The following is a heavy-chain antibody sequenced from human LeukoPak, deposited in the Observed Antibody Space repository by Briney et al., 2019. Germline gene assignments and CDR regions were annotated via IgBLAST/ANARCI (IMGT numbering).Heavy chain of an antibody. CDR2: INRSGST. J-gene: IGHJ4*02. Sequence: SETLSLTCAVYGGSFSGYYWSWIRQPPGKGLEWIGEINRSGSTNYNPSLKSRVTISVDTSKNQFSLKLSSVTAADTAVYYCARPRFGSFWSGYYRGFDYWGQGTLVTVSS. D-gene: IGHD3-3*01. CDR3: ARPRFGSFWSGYYRGFDY. V-gene: IGHV4-34*01. CDR1: GGSFSGYY.